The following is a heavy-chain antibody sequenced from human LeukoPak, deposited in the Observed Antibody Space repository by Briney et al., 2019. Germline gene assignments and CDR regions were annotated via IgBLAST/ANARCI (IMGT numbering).Heavy chain of an antibody. V-gene: IGHV4-4*07. CDR2: IYTSGST. CDR3: ARGPLTVTRGFDP. D-gene: IGHD4-17*01. CDR1: GGSINIYY. J-gene: IGHJ5*02. Sequence: PSETLSLTCTVSGGSINIYYWSWIRQPAGKGLEWIGRIYTSGSTHYNPSLKSRVTMSVGTSKNQFSLKLSSVTAADTAVYYCARGPLTVTRGFDPWGQGTLVTVSS.